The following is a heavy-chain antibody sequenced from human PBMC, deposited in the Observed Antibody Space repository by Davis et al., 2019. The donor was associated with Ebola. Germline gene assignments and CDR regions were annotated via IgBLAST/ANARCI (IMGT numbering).Heavy chain of an antibody. Sequence: SETLSLTCAVYGGSFSGYYWSWIRQPPGKGLEWIGEINHSGSTNYNPSLKSRVTISVDTSKNQFSLKLSSVTAVDTAVYYCASGSNYQYYYYGMDVWGQGTTVTVSS. CDR2: INHSGST. J-gene: IGHJ6*02. CDR3: ASGSNYQYYYYGMDV. V-gene: IGHV4-34*01. CDR1: GGSFSGYY. D-gene: IGHD4-11*01.